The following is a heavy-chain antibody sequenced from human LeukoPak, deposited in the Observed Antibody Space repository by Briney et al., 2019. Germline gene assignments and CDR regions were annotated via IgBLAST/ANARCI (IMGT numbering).Heavy chain of an antibody. CDR1: GYTFTSYY. CDR3: ARDSMPDSPMVRGVIIYYYYGMDV. V-gene: IGHV1-46*01. J-gene: IGHJ6*04. D-gene: IGHD3-10*01. Sequence: ASVKVSCKASGYTFTSYYMHWVRQAPGQGLEWMGIINPSGGSTSYAQKFQGRVTMTRDTSTSTVYMELSSLRSEDTAVYYCARDSMPDSPMVRGVIIYYYYGMDVWGKGTTVTVSS. CDR2: INPSGGST.